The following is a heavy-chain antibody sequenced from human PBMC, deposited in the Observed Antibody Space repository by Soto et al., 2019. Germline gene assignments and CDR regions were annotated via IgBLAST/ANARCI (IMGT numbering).Heavy chain of an antibody. D-gene: IGHD1-26*01. J-gene: IGHJ4*02. V-gene: IGHV3-21*01. Sequence: PGGSLRLSCAASGFTFTAYTINWVRQAPGKGLEWVASITRDSNHIYFADSVKGRFTLSRDNAKNSVYLQMNSLRAEDTAIYFCARHFIVGSTNLGYWGQGTLVTV. CDR1: GFTFTAYT. CDR3: ARHFIVGSTNLGY. CDR2: ITRDSNHI.